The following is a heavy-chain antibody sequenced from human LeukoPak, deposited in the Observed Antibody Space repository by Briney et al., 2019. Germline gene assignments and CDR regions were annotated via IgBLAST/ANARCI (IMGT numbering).Heavy chain of an antibody. CDR3: VREQYGDDDAFDI. D-gene: IGHD4-17*01. V-gene: IGHV3-23*01. Sequence: GGSLRLSCAASGFTFSSYAMRWVRQAPGKGLEWVSAISGSGDSTYYADSVKGRFTISRDNSKNTLYLQMNSLRAEDTAVYYCVREQYGDDDAFDIWGQGTMVTVSS. CDR1: GFTFSSYA. CDR2: ISGSGDST. J-gene: IGHJ3*02.